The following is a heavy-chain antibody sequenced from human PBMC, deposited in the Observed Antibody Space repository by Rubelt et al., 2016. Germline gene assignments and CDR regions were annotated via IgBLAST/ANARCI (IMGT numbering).Heavy chain of an antibody. D-gene: IGHD1-26*01. CDR2: IYPGDSDT. J-gene: IGHJ4*02. Sequence: EVQLVQSGAEVKKPGESLKISCKGSEYSFTSYWIGWVRQMPGKGLEWMGIIYPGDSDTRYSPSFQGQVTISAAKSIIAPYLRWSRCGASEIAMYYCARPDSGSWTFDYWGQGTLVTVSS. CDR1: EYSFTSYW. V-gene: IGHV5-51*01. CDR3: ARPDSGSWTFDY.